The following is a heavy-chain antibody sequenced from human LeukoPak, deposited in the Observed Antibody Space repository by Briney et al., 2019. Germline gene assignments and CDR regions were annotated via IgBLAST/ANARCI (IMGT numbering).Heavy chain of an antibody. D-gene: IGHD6-6*01. V-gene: IGHV4-31*03. CDR2: IYYTGST. CDR3: ATDLAARTGPVDY. Sequence: SETLSLTCSVSGGSIGSGSYYWTWIRQPPGKGLEWIGYIYYTGSTYYNPSLKSRVTISIDKSKNHFSLKLASVTAADTAVYYCATDLAARTGPVDYWGQGTLVTVSS. CDR1: GGSIGSGSYY. J-gene: IGHJ4*02.